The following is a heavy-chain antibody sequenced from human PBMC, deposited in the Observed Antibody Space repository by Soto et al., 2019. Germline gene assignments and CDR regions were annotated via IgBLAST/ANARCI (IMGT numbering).Heavy chain of an antibody. Sequence: LRLSCAASGFTFSSYAMSWVRQAPGKGLEWVSAISGSGGSTYYADSVKGRFTISRDNSKNTLYLQMNSLRAEDTAVYYCAKSPRAVAGTVGFMTPEMYYFDYWGQGTLVTVSS. V-gene: IGHV3-23*01. CDR2: ISGSGGST. J-gene: IGHJ4*02. D-gene: IGHD6-19*01. CDR1: GFTFSSYA. CDR3: AKSPRAVAGTVGFMTPEMYYFDY.